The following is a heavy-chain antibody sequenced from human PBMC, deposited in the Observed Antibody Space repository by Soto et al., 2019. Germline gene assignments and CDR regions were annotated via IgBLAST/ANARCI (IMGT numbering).Heavy chain of an antibody. J-gene: IGHJ5*02. Sequence: PGGSLRLSCAASGFTFTSYAMSWIRQPPGKGLEWIGSIYYSGSTYYNPSLKSRVTISVDTSKNQFSLKLSSVTAADTAVYYCARVDKQWLAGDWFDPWGQGTLVTVSS. CDR2: IYYSGST. CDR3: ARVDKQWLAGDWFDP. CDR1: GFTFTSYA. D-gene: IGHD6-19*01. V-gene: IGHV4-38-2*01.